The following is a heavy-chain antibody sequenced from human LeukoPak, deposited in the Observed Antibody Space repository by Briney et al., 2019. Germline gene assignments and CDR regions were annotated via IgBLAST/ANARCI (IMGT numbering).Heavy chain of an antibody. D-gene: IGHD2-2*01. CDR2: IYYSGST. CDR1: GGSISSYY. CDR3: ARENLGYCSSTSCFGFDY. Sequence: SETLSLTCTVSGGSISSYYWSWIRQPPGKGLEWIGYIYYSGSTNYNPSLKSRVTISVDTSKNQFSLKLSSVTAADTAVYYCARENLGYCSSTSCFGFDYWGREPWSPSPQ. V-gene: IGHV4-59*01. J-gene: IGHJ4*02.